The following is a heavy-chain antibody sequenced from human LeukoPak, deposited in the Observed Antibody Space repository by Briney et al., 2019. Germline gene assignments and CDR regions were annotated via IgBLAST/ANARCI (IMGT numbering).Heavy chain of an antibody. D-gene: IGHD2-21*01. CDR1: GGTFSSYA. CDR2: IIPIFGTA. V-gene: IGHV1-69*01. CDR3: TIIPNVILFTHYFEY. J-gene: IGHJ4*02. Sequence: SVKVSCKASGGTFSSYAISWVRQAPGQGLEWMGGIIPIFGTANYAQKFQGRVTITADEPTRTAYMELTYVRSDDTAVYYCTIIPNVILFTHYFEYWGQGTLVTVSS.